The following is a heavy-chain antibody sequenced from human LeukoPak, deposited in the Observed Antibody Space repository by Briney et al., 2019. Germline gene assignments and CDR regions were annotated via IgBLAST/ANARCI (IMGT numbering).Heavy chain of an antibody. Sequence: PSETLSLTCAVYGGSFSGYYWSWIRQPPGKGLEWIGEINHSGSTNYNPSLKSRVTISVDTSKNQFSLKLSSVSPADTAVYYCARGAGQQLVFSRYEYWGQGTLVTVSS. J-gene: IGHJ4*02. CDR3: ARGAGQQLVFSRYEY. CDR2: INHSGST. CDR1: GGSFSGYY. V-gene: IGHV4-34*01. D-gene: IGHD6-6*01.